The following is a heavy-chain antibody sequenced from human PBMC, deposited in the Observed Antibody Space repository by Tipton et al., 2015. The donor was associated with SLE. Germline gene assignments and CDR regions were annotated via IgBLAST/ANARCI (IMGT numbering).Heavy chain of an antibody. J-gene: IGHJ4*02. CDR3: ARSSDRYYFDY. CDR1: GYTFTYYY. V-gene: IGHV1-46*01. CDR2: INPSDGNT. Sequence: SGPEVKKPGASVKVSCKASGYTFTYYYIHWLRQAPGQGLEWMGMINPSDGNTNYAQKFQDRITMTRDTSTSTVDMELSSLRSEDTAVYYCARSSDRYYFDYWGQGTLVTVSS.